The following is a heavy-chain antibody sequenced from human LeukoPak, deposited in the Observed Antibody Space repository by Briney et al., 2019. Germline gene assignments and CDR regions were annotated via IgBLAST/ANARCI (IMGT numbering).Heavy chain of an antibody. D-gene: IGHD3-10*01. CDR2: ISGYNGNT. Sequence: ASVRVSCKSSGSTFTSYGISWVRQAPGQGLEWMGWISGYNGNTNYAQKFQGRVTMTTDTSTSTAYMELRSLRSDDTAVYYCAREKWSGELLYPPWGQGTLVTVSS. CDR1: GSTFTSYG. V-gene: IGHV1-18*01. J-gene: IGHJ5*02. CDR3: AREKWSGELLYPP.